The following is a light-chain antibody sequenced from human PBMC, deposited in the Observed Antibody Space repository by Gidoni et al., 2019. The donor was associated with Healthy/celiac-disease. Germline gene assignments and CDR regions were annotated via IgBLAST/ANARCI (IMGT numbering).Light chain of an antibody. CDR1: QSVLYSSNNKNY. Sequence: DIVMTQSPDSLAVSLGERATINCKSSQSVLYSSNNKNYLAWYQQKPGQPPKLLIYWESTREAGVPDRFSGSGSGKDFTLTISSLQAEDVAVYYCQKYYSTPPAFGPGTKVDIK. J-gene: IGKJ3*01. V-gene: IGKV4-1*01. CDR2: WES. CDR3: QKYYSTPPA.